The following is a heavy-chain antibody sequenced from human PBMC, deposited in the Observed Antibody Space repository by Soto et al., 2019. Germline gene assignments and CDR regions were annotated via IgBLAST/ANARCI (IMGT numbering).Heavy chain of an antibody. Sequence: QVQLQQWGAGLLKPSETLSLTCAVYGGSFSGYQWSWIRQTPGKGLEWIGEINDSGNINYNPSLKSRVTILLDTPKKQISLTLSSVTAADTAVYFCARGLILWFGELSRRGGYYYCMDVWGKGTTVTVSS. D-gene: IGHD3-10*01. V-gene: IGHV4-34*01. CDR3: ARGLILWFGELSRRGGYYYCMDV. J-gene: IGHJ6*03. CDR1: GGSFSGYQ. CDR2: INDSGNI.